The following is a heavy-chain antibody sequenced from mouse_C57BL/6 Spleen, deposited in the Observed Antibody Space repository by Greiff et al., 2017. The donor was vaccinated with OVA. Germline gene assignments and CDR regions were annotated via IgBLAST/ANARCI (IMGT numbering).Heavy chain of an antibody. CDR1: GYSITSGYY. J-gene: IGHJ4*01. CDR2: ISYDGSN. V-gene: IGHV3-6*01. Sequence: EVQLQQSGPGLVKPSQSLSLTCSVTGYSITSGYYWNWIRQFPGNKLEWMGYISYDGSNNYNPSLKNRISITRDTSKNQFFLKLNSVTTEDTATYYCARGGGYYDYDYAMDYWGQGTSVTVSS. CDR3: ARGGGYYDYDYAMDY. D-gene: IGHD2-4*01.